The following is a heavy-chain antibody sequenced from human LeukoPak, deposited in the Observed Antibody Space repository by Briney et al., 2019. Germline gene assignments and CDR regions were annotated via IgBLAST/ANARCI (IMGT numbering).Heavy chain of an antibody. Sequence: PSETLSLTCTVSGGSISSYYWSWIRQPPGKGLEWIGYIYYSGSTNYNPSLKSRVTISVDTSKNQFSLKLSPVTAADTAVYYCARGRSSSWYDYWGQGTLVTVSS. CDR1: GGSISSYY. V-gene: IGHV4-59*01. CDR3: ARGRSSSWYDY. D-gene: IGHD6-13*01. CDR2: IYYSGST. J-gene: IGHJ4*02.